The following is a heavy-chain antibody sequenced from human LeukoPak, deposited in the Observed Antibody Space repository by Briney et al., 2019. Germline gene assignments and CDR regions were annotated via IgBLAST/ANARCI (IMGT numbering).Heavy chain of an antibody. V-gene: IGHV3-9*01. CDR2: ISWNSDSM. Sequence: GGSLRLSCAASGFIFDDYVMHWVRQAPGEGLEWVSGISWNSDSMCYADSVKGRFTISRDNAKNSLYLQINSLRAEDTAFYYCAKGKGGISYFDFWGQGTLVTVSS. CDR3: AKGKGGISYFDF. J-gene: IGHJ4*02. D-gene: IGHD3-16*01. CDR1: GFIFDDYV.